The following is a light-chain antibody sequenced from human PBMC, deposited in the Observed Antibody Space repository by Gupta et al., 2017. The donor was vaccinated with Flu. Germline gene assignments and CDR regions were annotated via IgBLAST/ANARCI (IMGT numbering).Light chain of an antibody. CDR2: DAS. V-gene: IGKV3-11*01. CDR3: QQRINWPPS. J-gene: IGKJ5*01. CDR1: QSVTTY. Sequence: EVVLIQSPATLSLSPGERATLSCVASQSVTTYLAWYQQKPGQAPRLLIYDASNRATGIPPRFSGSGSGTDFTLTISSLEPEDFAVYYCQQRINWPPSFGQGTRLEIK.